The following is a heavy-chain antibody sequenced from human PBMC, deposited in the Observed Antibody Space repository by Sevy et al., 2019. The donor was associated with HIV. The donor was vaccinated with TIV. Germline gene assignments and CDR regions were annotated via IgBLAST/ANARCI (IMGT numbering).Heavy chain of an antibody. J-gene: IGHJ4*02. CDR1: GYTLTELS. D-gene: IGHD3-22*01. CDR3: ATPRGGEGGYYDSSGYYFFDY. CDR2: FDPEDGET. V-gene: IGHV1-24*01. Sequence: ASVKVSCKVSGYTLTELSMHWVRQAPGKGLEWMGGFDPEDGETIYEQKFQGRVTMTEDTSTDTAYMELGSLRSEDTAVYYCATPRGGEGGYYDSSGYYFFDYWGQGTLVTVSS.